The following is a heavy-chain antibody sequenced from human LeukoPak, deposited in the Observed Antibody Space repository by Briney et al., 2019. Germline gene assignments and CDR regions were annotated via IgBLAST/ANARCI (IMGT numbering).Heavy chain of an antibody. J-gene: IGHJ5*02. D-gene: IGHD1-26*01. CDR1: GLTFSTYG. Sequence: PGGSLRLSRAASGLTFSTYGMHWVRQAPGKGLEWVAIISYDANDKYYADSVKGRFTISRDNSKNTLYLQMNSLRAEDTAVYYCAKDPAALRSNPFNWFDPWGQGTLVTVSS. V-gene: IGHV3-30*18. CDR3: AKDPAALRSNPFNWFDP. CDR2: ISYDANDK.